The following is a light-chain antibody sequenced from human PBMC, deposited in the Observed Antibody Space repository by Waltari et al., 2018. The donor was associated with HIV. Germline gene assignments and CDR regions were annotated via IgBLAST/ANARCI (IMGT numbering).Light chain of an antibody. J-gene: IGKJ4*01. CDR1: QDICNS. Sequence: DIQMTQSPSSLSASVGDRVTITCRASQDICNSLSWSQQKPGRAPKLLVYGAFLHHRGTPSRFVGSGSGTEYSLTINSLQPEDFATYYCHQYFSDPLNFGGGTKV. CDR2: GAF. CDR3: HQYFSDPLN. V-gene: IGKV1-NL1*01.